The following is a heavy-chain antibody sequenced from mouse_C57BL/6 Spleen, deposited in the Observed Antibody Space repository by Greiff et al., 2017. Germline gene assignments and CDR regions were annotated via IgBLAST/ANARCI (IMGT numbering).Heavy chain of an antibody. CDR1: GFNIKDYY. CDR3: TRWLLRDYFDY. V-gene: IGHV14-1*01. D-gene: IGHD2-3*01. CDR2: IDPEDGDT. Sequence: VQLQQSGAELVRPGASVKLSCTASGFNIKDYYMHWVKQRPEQGLEWIGRIDPEDGDTEYDPKFQGKATMTADTSSNTAYQQLSSLTSEDTAVYYYTRWLLRDYFDYWGQGTTLTVSS. J-gene: IGHJ2*01.